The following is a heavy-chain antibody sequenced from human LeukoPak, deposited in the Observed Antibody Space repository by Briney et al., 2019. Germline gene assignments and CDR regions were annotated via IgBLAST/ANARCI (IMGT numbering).Heavy chain of an antibody. Sequence: PGASVKVSCKASGYTFTGYYMHWVRQAPGQGLEWMGWINPNSGGTNYAQKFQGRVTMTRDTSISTAYMELSRLRSDDTAVYYCARGELYMVRGVKYYFDYWGQGTLVTVSS. V-gene: IGHV1-2*02. D-gene: IGHD3-10*01. CDR3: ARGELYMVRGVKYYFDY. CDR1: GYTFTGYY. CDR2: INPNSGGT. J-gene: IGHJ4*02.